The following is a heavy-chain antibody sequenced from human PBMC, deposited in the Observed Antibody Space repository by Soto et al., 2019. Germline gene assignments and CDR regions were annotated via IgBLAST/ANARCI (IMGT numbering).Heavy chain of an antibody. CDR2: IDSGGSIT. D-gene: IGHD6-19*01. J-gene: IGHJ6*02. CDR3: ASPYMYSSGLYFYGMDV. Sequence: EVKLVESGGGLVQPGGSLRLSCAASGFTFSRYWMHWVRQAPGKGLVWLARIDSGGSITYYADSVKGRFTISRDNDKDTVYLQMNSLRAEDTAVYYCASPYMYSSGLYFYGMDVWGQGTTVTVSS. V-gene: IGHV3-74*01. CDR1: GFTFSRYW.